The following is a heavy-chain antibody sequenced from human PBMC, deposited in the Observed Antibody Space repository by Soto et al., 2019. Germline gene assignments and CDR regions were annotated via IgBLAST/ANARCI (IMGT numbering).Heavy chain of an antibody. CDR3: AKRTRSDFYYMDV. Sequence: EVQLAESGGGLAQPGGSLRLSCAASGFTLSGYAMDWVRQAPGKGLEYVSGISSNGVRTYYANSVQGRFTVSREHSKNTVYREMGSLRPEDMAVYYCAKRTRSDFYYMDVWGEGAPGTVS. CDR2: ISSNGVRT. CDR1: GFTLSGYA. V-gene: IGHV3-64*01. D-gene: IGHD3-10*01. J-gene: IGHJ6*03.